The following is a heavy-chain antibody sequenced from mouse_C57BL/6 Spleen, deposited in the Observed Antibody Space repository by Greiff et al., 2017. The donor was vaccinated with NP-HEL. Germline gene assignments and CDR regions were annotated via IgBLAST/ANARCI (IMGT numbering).Heavy chain of an antibody. V-gene: IGHV1-26*01. CDR1: GYTFTDYY. CDR3: ARETRRYDYDVAWFAY. D-gene: IGHD2-4*01. J-gene: IGHJ3*01. Sequence: EVQLQQSGPELVKPGASVKISCKASGYTFTDYYMNWVKQSHGKSLEWIGDINPNNGGTSYNQKFKGKATLTVDKSSSTAYMELRSLTSEDSAVYYCARETRRYDYDVAWFAYWGQGTLVTVSA. CDR2: INPNNGGT.